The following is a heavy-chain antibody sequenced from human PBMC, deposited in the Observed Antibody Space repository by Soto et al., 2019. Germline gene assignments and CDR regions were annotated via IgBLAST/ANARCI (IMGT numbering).Heavy chain of an antibody. V-gene: IGHV4-61*01. J-gene: IGHJ4*02. Sequence: SGALSLTCTVSGGSVSSGSYYWSLIRQPPGKGLEWIGYIYYSGSTNYNPSLKSRVTISVDTSKNQFSLKLSSVTAADTAVYYCARIGPFWNGYDIYLDYWGQGTLVTVS. CDR1: GGSVSSGSYY. CDR2: IYYSGST. D-gene: IGHD3-3*01. CDR3: ARIGPFWNGYDIYLDY.